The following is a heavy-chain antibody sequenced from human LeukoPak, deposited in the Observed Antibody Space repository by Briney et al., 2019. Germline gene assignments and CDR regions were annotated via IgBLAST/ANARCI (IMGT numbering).Heavy chain of an antibody. CDR2: INTNSGGT. J-gene: IGHJ5*02. V-gene: IGHV1-2*02. CDR1: GYTFTGYY. D-gene: IGHD3-3*01. CDR3: ARDGLEYDFWSGYFGWFDP. Sequence: GASVKVSCKASGYTFTGYYMHWVRQAPGQGLEWMGWINTNSGGTNYAQKFQGRVTMTRDTSMSTAYMELSRLRSDDTAVYYCARDGLEYDFWSGYFGWFDPWGQGTLVTVSS.